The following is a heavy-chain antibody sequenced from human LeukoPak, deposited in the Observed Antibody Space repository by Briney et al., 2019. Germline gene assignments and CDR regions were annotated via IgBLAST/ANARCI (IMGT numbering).Heavy chain of an antibody. CDR3: ARLVDIVATIRTYAFDI. D-gene: IGHD5-12*01. CDR1: GFTFSSYW. Sequence: GGSLRLSYAASGFTFSSYWMHWVRQAPGKGLVWVSRINSDGSSTSYADSVKGRFTISRDNAKNTLYLQMNSLRAEDTAVYYCARLVDIVATIRTYAFDIWGQGTMVTVSS. J-gene: IGHJ3*02. V-gene: IGHV3-74*01. CDR2: INSDGSST.